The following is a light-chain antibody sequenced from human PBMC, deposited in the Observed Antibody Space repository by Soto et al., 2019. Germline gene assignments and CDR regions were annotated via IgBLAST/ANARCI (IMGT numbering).Light chain of an antibody. CDR1: QSISSY. J-gene: IGKJ1*01. V-gene: IGKV1-39*01. CDR3: QQIYSTPRT. CDR2: AAS. Sequence: DIQMTQSPSSLSASVGDRVTITCRASQSISSYLNWYQQKPGKAPKLLIYAASSLQSGVPSRFSGSGSGTDFTLTISSLQPKDFEPYYGQQIYSTPRTSGQGTKVEIK.